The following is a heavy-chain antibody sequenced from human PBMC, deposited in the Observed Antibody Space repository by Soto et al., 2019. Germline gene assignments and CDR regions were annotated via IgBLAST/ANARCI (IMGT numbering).Heavy chain of an antibody. D-gene: IGHD2-2*01. CDR3: AKGYCSSTSCSFDY. CDR2: ISGTGDTT. J-gene: IGHJ4*02. CDR1: GFTFTNFA. V-gene: IGHV3-23*01. Sequence: PVGSLRLSCTASGFTFTNFAMNWVRQAPGKGLEWVSVISGTGDTTYSADSVKGRFTISRDNSMNTAFLQMNSLRAEDTALYYCAKGYCSSTSCSFDYWGQGTLVTVSS.